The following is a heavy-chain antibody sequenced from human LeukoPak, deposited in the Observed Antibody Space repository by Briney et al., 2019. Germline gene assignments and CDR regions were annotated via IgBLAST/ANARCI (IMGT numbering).Heavy chain of an antibody. CDR3: ARRSPGVQLWGTIDY. CDR2: ISYDGSNK. D-gene: IGHD5-18*01. CDR1: GFTFSSYA. V-gene: IGHV3-30*01. Sequence: GGSLRLSCAASGFTFSSYAMHWVRQAPGKGLEWVAVISYDGSNKYYADSVKGRFTISRDNSKNTLYLQMNSLRAEDTAVYYCARRSPGVQLWGTIDYWGQGTLVTVFS. J-gene: IGHJ4*02.